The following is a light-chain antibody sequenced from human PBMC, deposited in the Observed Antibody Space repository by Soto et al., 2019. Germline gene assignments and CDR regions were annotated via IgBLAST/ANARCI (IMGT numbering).Light chain of an antibody. V-gene: IGLV4-69*01. Sequence: QLVLTQSPSASASLGASVKLTCTLSSAHSLFAIAWHQQQPDKGPRFLMKLNNDGSHTKGDGIPDRFSGSSSGAERYLTISSLLSEDEADYYCQTWGSGIIFGGGTKLTVL. J-gene: IGLJ2*01. CDR3: QTWGSGII. CDR2: LNNDGSH. CDR1: SAHSLFA.